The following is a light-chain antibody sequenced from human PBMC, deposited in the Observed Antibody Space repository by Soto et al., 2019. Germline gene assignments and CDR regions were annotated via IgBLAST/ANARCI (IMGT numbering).Light chain of an antibody. CDR1: QSVNSY. V-gene: IGKV3-20*01. Sequence: EIVLTQSPDTLSLSPGERATLSCRASQSVNSYLAWYQQKPGQAPRLLIYGASTRATGIPARFSGSGSGTEFTLTISRLEPEDFAVYYCQQYGSSGTFGQGTKVDI. CDR3: QQYGSSGT. J-gene: IGKJ1*01. CDR2: GAS.